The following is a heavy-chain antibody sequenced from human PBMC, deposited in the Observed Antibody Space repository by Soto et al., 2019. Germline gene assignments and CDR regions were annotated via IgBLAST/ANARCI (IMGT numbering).Heavy chain of an antibody. V-gene: IGHV1-69*12. J-gene: IGHJ6*02. CDR3: ASHSGSAPEGRYYYGMDV. Sequence: QVQLVQSGAEVKKPGSSVKVSCKASGGTFSSYAISWVRQAPGQGLEWMGGIIPIFGTADYAQKFQGRVNMPADESTSTAYMELSSLRSEDTALYYCASHSGSAPEGRYYYGMDVWGQVTTVTVSS. CDR2: IIPIFGTA. CDR1: GGTFSSYA. D-gene: IGHD1-26*01.